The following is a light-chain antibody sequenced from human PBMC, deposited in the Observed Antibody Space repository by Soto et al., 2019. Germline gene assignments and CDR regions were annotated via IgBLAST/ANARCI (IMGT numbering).Light chain of an antibody. CDR2: GAS. CDR3: QQYGSSPYT. Sequence: EIVLTQSPGTLSLSPGERATLSCRASQSVSSSYLAWYQQKPGQAPRLLIYGASSSATSIPDRFSGSGSGTDFTLTISRLEPEDFAVYYCQQYGSSPYTFGQGTELEIK. V-gene: IGKV3-20*01. J-gene: IGKJ2*01. CDR1: QSVSSSY.